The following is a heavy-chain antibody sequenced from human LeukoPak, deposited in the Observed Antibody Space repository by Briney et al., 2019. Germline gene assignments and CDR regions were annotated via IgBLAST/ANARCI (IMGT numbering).Heavy chain of an antibody. J-gene: IGHJ4*02. CDR1: GGSISSYY. CDR2: IYTSGST. D-gene: IGHD6-25*01. CDR3: GRGRRVGSSGPILFDY. V-gene: IGHV4-4*07. Sequence: SETLSLTCTVSGGSISSYYWSWIRQPAGRGLEWIGRIYTSGSTNYNPSLKSRVTMLVDKSNNHASLKLSSVTAADTAVYYCGRGRRVGSSGPILFDYWGQGTLVTVSS.